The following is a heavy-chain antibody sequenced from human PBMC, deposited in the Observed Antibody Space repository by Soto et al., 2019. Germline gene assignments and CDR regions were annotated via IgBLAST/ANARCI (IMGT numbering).Heavy chain of an antibody. CDR2: IIPIFGTP. D-gene: IGHD4-17*01. CDR3: GFTVAANYYYGMDV. CDR1: GGTFSSYA. V-gene: IGHV1-69*12. J-gene: IGHJ6*02. Sequence: QVQLVQSGAEVKKPGSSVKVSCKASGGTFSSYAISWVRQAPGQGLEWMGGIIPIFGTPDYAQKFQGRVTITADESTSTAYMAVGSLRSEDTAVYFCGFTVAANYYYGMDVWGQGTKVTVSS.